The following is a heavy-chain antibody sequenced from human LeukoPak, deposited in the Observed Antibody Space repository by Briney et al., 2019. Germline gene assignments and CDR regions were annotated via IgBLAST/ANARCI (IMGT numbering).Heavy chain of an antibody. CDR3: ARDVGEYCSSTNCYASHY. Sequence: GASVKVSCKASGYTFGAYYMYWVRQAPGQGLEWMGWIRPNSGGTNYTQKFQGRVTMTRDTSINTAYMELSRLTSDDTAVYYCARDVGEYCSSTNCYASHYWGQGTLVTVSS. CDR1: GYTFGAYY. CDR2: IRPNSGGT. V-gene: IGHV1-2*02. J-gene: IGHJ4*02. D-gene: IGHD2-2*01.